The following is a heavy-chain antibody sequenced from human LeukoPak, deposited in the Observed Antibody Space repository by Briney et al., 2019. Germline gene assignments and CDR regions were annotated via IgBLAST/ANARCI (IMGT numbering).Heavy chain of an antibody. CDR3: ATPLVRCSSTSCLVDY. CDR2: IRYDGSNK. CDR1: RFTFSSYG. D-gene: IGHD2-2*01. J-gene: IGHJ4*02. V-gene: IGHV3-30*02. Sequence: GGSLRLSCAASRFTFSSYGMHCVRQAPGKGLEWVAFIRYDGSNKYYADSVKGRFTISRDNSKNSLYLQMNSLRAEDTAVYYCATPLVRCSSTSCLVDYWGQGTLVTVSS.